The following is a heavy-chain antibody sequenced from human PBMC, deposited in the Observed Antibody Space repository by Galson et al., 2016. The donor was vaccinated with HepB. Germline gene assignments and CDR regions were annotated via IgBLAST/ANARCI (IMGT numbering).Heavy chain of an antibody. D-gene: IGHD2-2*01. CDR2: IGGSDGST. CDR1: GFTFSFYA. Sequence: SLRLSCAGSGFTFSFYAMSWVRQTPGKGLEWVSDIGGSDGSTYYADSVKGRFTISRDNSKNTLYLQMDSLRAEDTAVYFCSKRHCSSTSCYFHGMDVWGQGTTVTVSS. J-gene: IGHJ6*02. V-gene: IGHV3-23*01. CDR3: SKRHCSSTSCYFHGMDV.